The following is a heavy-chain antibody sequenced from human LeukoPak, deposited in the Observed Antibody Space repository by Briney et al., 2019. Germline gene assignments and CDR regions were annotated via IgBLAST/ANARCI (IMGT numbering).Heavy chain of an antibody. CDR3: ARDAVDPKTTPPNSFDT. CDR1: GFSFSTYG. Sequence: GGSLRLSCAASGFSFSTYGMDWVRQAPGKGPEWVAVIWNDGSDKRYADSVKGRFTVSRDNSKNTLYLQMNSLRRDHTAIYYCARDAVDPKTTPPNSFDTRGQGTLVTVS. D-gene: IGHD1-14*01. J-gene: IGHJ5*02. CDR2: IWNDGSDK. V-gene: IGHV3-33*08.